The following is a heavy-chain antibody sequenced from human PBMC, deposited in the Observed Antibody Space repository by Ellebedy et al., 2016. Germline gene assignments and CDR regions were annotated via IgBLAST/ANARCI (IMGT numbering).Heavy chain of an antibody. CDR1: GYTFTGYY. Sequence: ASVKVSCKASGYTFTGYYMHWVRQAPGQGLEWMGWINPNSGGTNYAQKFQGWVTMTRDTSISTAYMELSRLRSDDTAVYYCARGGSSGWYFHGMDVWGQGTTVTVS. J-gene: IGHJ6*02. V-gene: IGHV1-2*04. CDR3: ARGGSSGWYFHGMDV. D-gene: IGHD6-19*01. CDR2: INPNSGGT.